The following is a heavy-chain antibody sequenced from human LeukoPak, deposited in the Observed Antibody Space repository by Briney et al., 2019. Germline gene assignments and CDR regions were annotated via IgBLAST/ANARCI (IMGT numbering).Heavy chain of an antibody. D-gene: IGHD4-11*01. CDR3: ARDDYSNYRNYWYFDL. J-gene: IGHJ2*01. CDR1: GGSFSGYY. V-gene: IGHV4-34*01. CDR2: IYHSGST. Sequence: PSETLSLTCAVYGGSFSGYYWSWIRQPPGKGLEWIGEIYHSGSTNYNPSLKSRVTISVDKSKNQFSLKLSSVTAADTAVYYCARDDYSNYRNYWYFDLWGRGTLVTVSS.